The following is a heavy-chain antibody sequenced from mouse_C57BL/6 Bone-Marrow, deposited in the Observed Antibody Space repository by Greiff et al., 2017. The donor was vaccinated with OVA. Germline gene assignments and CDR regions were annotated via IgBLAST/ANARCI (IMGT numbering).Heavy chain of an antibody. D-gene: IGHD2-5*01. Sequence: VQLQQSGPELVKPGASVKISCKASGYAFSSSWMNWVKQRPGKGLEWIGRIYPGDGDTNYNGKFKGKATLTADKSSSTAYMQLSSLTSEDSAVYVCARGHSNPAWFAYWGQGTLVTVSA. CDR1: GYAFSSSW. V-gene: IGHV1-82*01. J-gene: IGHJ3*01. CDR2: IYPGDGDT. CDR3: ARGHSNPAWFAY.